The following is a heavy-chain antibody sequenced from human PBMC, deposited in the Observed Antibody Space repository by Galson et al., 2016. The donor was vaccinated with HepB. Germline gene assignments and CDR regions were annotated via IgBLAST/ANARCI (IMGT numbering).Heavy chain of an antibody. Sequence: SVKVSCKASGGTFSRFAISWVRQAPGQGLEWMGGMIPMLATAHYAQRFQGRVTVSADESTSTAYMELSSLRSDDTAVYYCARRQGGLTPWMVAPPDNSYDLDVWGPGTTVTVSS. CDR1: GGTFSRFA. CDR2: MIPMLATA. V-gene: IGHV1-69*13. CDR3: ARRQGGLTPWMVAPPDNSYDLDV. D-gene: IGHD2-15*01. J-gene: IGHJ6*02.